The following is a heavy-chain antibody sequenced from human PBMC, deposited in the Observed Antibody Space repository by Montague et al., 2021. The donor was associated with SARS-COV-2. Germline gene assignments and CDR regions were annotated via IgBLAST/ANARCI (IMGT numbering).Heavy chain of an antibody. D-gene: IGHD1-26*01. CDR1: VDSISTDNW. Sequence: SETLSLTCFVFVDSISTDNWWTWVRLPPRNGLEWVVEIYHTGSTKYKPSLKSRVSMSVDKSWNQFYLRLTSVTAADTAIYYCARKGSGRSDLAYWGQGTLVTVSS. CDR2: IYHTGST. J-gene: IGHJ4*02. CDR3: ARKGSGRSDLAY. V-gene: IGHV4-4*02.